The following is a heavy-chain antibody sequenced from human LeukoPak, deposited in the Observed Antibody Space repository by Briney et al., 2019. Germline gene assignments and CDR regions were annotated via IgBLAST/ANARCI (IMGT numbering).Heavy chain of an antibody. CDR2: ISTSGSII. Sequence: PGGSLRLSCAASGFTFSSYSLNWVRQAPGKGLEWVSYISTSGSIIYYADSVKGRFTISRDNAKNSLYLQMNSLRAEDTAVYYCAREGMGIAAAPDWFDPWGQGTLVTVSS. D-gene: IGHD6-13*01. V-gene: IGHV3-48*01. CDR1: GFTFSSYS. CDR3: AREGMGIAAAPDWFDP. J-gene: IGHJ5*02.